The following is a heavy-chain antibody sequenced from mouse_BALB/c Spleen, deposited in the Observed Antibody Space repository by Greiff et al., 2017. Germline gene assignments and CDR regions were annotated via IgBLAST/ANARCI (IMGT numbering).Heavy chain of an antibody. Sequence: VQLVESGAELVRPGTSVKVSCKASGYAFTNYLIEWVKQRPGQGLEWIGVINPGSGGTNYNEKFKGKATLTADKSSSTAYMQLSSLTSDDSAVYFCARGGISTVVATEAMDYWGQGTSVTVSS. CDR2: INPGSGGT. J-gene: IGHJ4*01. CDR3: ARGGISTVVATEAMDY. D-gene: IGHD1-1*01. V-gene: IGHV1-54*01. CDR1: GYAFTNYL.